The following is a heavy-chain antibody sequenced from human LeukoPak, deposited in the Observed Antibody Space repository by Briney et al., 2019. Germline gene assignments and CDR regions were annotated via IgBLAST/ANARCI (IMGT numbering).Heavy chain of an antibody. CDR1: GFTFSSYS. CDR3: ARDARLIGAMATGAFDI. D-gene: IGHD5-18*01. J-gene: IGHJ3*02. CDR2: ISSSSSTI. V-gene: IGHV3-48*01. Sequence: GGSLRLSCAASGFTFSSYSMNWVRQAPGKGLEWVSYISSSSSTIYYAESVKGRFTISRDNAKNSLYLQMNSLRAEDTAVYYCARDARLIGAMATGAFDIWGQGTMVTVSS.